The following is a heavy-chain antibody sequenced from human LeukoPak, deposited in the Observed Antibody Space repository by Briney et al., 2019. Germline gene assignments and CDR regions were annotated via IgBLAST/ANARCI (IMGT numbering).Heavy chain of an antibody. CDR2: INPNSGGT. J-gene: IGHJ5*02. CDR1: GYTFTGYY. D-gene: IGHD2-2*01. V-gene: IGHV1-2*02. CDR3: ARAPYCSSTSCYRGWFDP. Sequence: ASVKVSCKASGYTFTGYYMHWVRQAPGQGLEWMGWINPNSGGTNYAQKLQGRVTRTRDTSISTAYMEPSRLRSDDTAVYYCARAPYCSSTSCYRGWFDPWGQGTLVTVPS.